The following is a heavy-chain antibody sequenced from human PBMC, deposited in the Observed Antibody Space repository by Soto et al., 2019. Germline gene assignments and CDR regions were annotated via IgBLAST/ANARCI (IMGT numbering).Heavy chain of an antibody. D-gene: IGHD2-15*01. Sequence: KQSQTLSLPCAISGDSVSSNSAAWNWIRQSPSRGLEWLGRTYYRSKWYNDYAVSVKSRITINPDTSKNQFSLQLNSVTPEDTAVYYCAREVVVVVAANPFDYWGQGTLVTVSS. CDR1: GDSVSSNSAA. CDR3: AREVVVVVAANPFDY. CDR2: TYYRSKWYN. V-gene: IGHV6-1*01. J-gene: IGHJ4*02.